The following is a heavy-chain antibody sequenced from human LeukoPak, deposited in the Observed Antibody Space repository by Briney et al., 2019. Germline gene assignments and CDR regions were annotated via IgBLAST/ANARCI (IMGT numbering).Heavy chain of an antibody. D-gene: IGHD3-22*01. J-gene: IGHJ5*02. CDR3: ARVQYYYDSSGYYEIVGWFDP. Sequence: SETLSLTCAVSGDSISSGGYSWSWIRQPPGKGLEWIGYIYHSGSTYYNPSLKSRVTISVDRSKNQFSLKLSSVTAADTAVYYCARVQYYYDSSGYYEIVGWFDPWGQGTLVTVSS. CDR2: IYHSGST. V-gene: IGHV4-30-2*01. CDR1: GDSISSGGYS.